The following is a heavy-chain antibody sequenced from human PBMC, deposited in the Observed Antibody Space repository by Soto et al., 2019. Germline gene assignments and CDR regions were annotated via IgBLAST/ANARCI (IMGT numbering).Heavy chain of an antibody. V-gene: IGHV1-69*04. Sequence: QVQLVQSGAEVKRPGSSVKVSCKASGDTFSFYSINWVRQAPGLGLEWMGRVNPILSMSNYAQRFQGRVTMTADKSTSTAYMERSGLRSEDTAMYYCATSYGSGYRAFDYCGQGALVTVSS. J-gene: IGHJ4*02. D-gene: IGHD3-10*01. CDR2: VNPILSMS. CDR1: GDTFSFYS. CDR3: ATSYGSGYRAFDY.